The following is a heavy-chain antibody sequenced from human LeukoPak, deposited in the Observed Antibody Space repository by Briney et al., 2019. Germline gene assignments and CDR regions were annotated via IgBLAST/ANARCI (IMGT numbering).Heavy chain of an antibody. Sequence: PGGSLRLSCAASGFTFSHYPMSFVRQAPGKGLEWVWTTGGTDKTYYAASVKGRFTISSDESKSTLYLQMSNLRAEDTAIYYCAKDLRGRLLRYFDYWGRGTLVTVSS. CDR3: AKDLRGRLLRYFDY. V-gene: IGHV3-23*01. CDR2: TGGTDKT. D-gene: IGHD3-16*01. J-gene: IGHJ4*02. CDR1: GFTFSHYP.